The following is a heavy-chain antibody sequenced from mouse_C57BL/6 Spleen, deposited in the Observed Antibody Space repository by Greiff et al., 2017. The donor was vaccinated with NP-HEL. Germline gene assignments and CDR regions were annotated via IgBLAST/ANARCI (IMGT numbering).Heavy chain of an antibody. CDR3: ARGSSGGYFDY. D-gene: IGHD1-1*01. CDR2: LSYDGSN. Sequence: VQLKESGPGLVKPSQSLSLTCSVTGYSITSGYYWNWIRQFPGNKLEWLGYLSYDGSNNYNPSLKNRISITRDTSKNQFFLKLNSVTTEDTATYYCARGSSGGYFDYWGQGTTRTVSS. CDR1: GYSITSGYY. V-gene: IGHV3-6*01. J-gene: IGHJ2*01.